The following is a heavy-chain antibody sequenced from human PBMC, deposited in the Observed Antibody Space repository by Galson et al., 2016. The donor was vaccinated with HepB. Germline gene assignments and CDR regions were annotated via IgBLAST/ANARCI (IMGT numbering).Heavy chain of an antibody. CDR3: ARDHYSDTSGESPTLHY. J-gene: IGHJ4*02. D-gene: IGHD3-22*01. Sequence: SLRLSCAASGFTFEDYAMHWVRQAPGKGLEWVSGISWTNDKIAYADSVRGRFTISRDNAKNSLYLQMNSLRPEDTAFYYCARDHYSDTSGESPTLHYWGQGTLVTVSS. CDR2: ISWTNDKI. CDR1: GFTFEDYA. V-gene: IGHV3-9*01.